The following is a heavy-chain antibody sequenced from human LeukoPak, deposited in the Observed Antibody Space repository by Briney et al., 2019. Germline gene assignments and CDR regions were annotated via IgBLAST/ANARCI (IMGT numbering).Heavy chain of an antibody. J-gene: IGHJ4*02. CDR1: GFTFSNYG. CDR2: IRYDGSNK. D-gene: IGHD5-18*01. Sequence: GGSLRLPCAASGFTFSNYGMHWVRQAPGKGLEWVAFIRYDGSNKYYVDSMKGRFTISRDNSKSTLYLQMNSLSAEDTAVYYCAKERAQYTYGPYYFDYWGQGTLVTVSS. CDR3: AKERAQYTYGPYYFDY. V-gene: IGHV3-30*02.